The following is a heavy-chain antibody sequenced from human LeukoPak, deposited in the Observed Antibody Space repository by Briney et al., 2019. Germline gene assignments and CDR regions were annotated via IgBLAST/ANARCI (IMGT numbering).Heavy chain of an antibody. D-gene: IGHD5-18*01. CDR2: IYHDGST. CDR1: GYSVSTNYY. Sequence: HSETLSLTCTVSGYSVSTNYYWGWIRQPPGKGLEWIGNIYHDGSTYYNPSLKSRVTISVGTSKNQFSLKLSSVTAADTAVYYCARVRTAMVFDYWGQGTLVTVSS. V-gene: IGHV4-38-2*02. CDR3: ARVRTAMVFDY. J-gene: IGHJ4*02.